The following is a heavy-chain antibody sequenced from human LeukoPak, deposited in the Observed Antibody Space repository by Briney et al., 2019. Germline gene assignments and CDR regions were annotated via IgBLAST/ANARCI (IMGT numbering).Heavy chain of an antibody. V-gene: IGHV4-59*01. Sequence: SETLSLTCTVSGGSISSYYWSWIRQPPGKGLEWIGYIYYSGSTNYNPSLKSRVTISVDTSKNQFSLKLSSVTAADTAVYYCARLYGDYAWGQGTLVIVSS. D-gene: IGHD4-17*01. CDR1: GGSISSYY. J-gene: IGHJ5*02. CDR3: ARLYGDYA. CDR2: IYYSGST.